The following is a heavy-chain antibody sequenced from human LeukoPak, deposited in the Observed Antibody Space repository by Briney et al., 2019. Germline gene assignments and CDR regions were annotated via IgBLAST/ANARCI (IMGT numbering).Heavy chain of an antibody. D-gene: IGHD3-16*01. Sequence: GGSLRLSCAASGFTVSSNYMSWVRQAPGKGLEWVSVIYSGGSTYYADSVKGRFTISRDNSKNTLYLQMNSLRAEDTAVYYCARAITPRLEVILGYWGQGTLVTVSS. CDR3: ARAITPRLEVILGY. CDR2: IYSGGST. J-gene: IGHJ4*02. V-gene: IGHV3-53*05. CDR1: GFTVSSNY.